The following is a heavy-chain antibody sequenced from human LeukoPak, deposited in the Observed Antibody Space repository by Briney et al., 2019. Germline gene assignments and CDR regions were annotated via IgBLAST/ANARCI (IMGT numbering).Heavy chain of an antibody. CDR3: APSFLPYSSGWYYFDY. CDR1: GYTFTGYY. V-gene: IGHV1-2*02. J-gene: IGHJ4*02. D-gene: IGHD6-19*01. CDR2: INPNSGGT. Sequence: ASVKVSCKASGYTFTGYYMHWVRQAPGQGLEWMGWINPNSGGTNYAQKFQGRVTMTRDTSISTAYMELSRLRSDDTAVCYCAPSFLPYSSGWYYFDYWGQGTLVTVSS.